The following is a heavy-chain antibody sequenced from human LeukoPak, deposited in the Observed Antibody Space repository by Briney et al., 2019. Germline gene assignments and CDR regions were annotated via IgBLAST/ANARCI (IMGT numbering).Heavy chain of an antibody. V-gene: IGHV3-48*04. J-gene: IGHJ6*04. CDR3: ARDRYYGSGSLYDV. CDR2: ISSSAGTI. CDR1: GFTFSNYW. D-gene: IGHD3-10*01. Sequence: GSLRLSCAASGFTFSNYWMSWVRQAPGKGLEWVSYISSSAGTIYYADSVKGRFTISRDNAKNSLYLQMNSLRAEDTAVYYCARDRYYGSGSLYDVWGKGTTVTVSS.